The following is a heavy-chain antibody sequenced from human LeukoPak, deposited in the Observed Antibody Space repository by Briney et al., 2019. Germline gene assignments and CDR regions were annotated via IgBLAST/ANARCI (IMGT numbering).Heavy chain of an antibody. CDR2: IIPILGIA. D-gene: IGHD5-18*01. V-gene: IGHV1-69*04. Sequence: GASVKVSCTASGGTFSSYAISWVRQAPGQGLEWMGRIIPILGIANYAQKFQGRVTITADKSTSTAYMELSSLRSEDTAVYYCARAVIQLWSLDYWGQGTLVTVSS. CDR1: GGTFSSYA. J-gene: IGHJ4*02. CDR3: ARAVIQLWSLDY.